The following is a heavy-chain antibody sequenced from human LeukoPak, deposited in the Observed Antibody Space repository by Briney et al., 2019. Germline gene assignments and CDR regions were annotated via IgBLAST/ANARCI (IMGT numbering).Heavy chain of an antibody. Sequence: SETLSLTCAVYGGSFSGYYWSWIRQPPGKGLEWIGEINHSGSTNYNPSLKSRVTISVDTSKNQFSLKLSSVTAADTAVYYCARDSQLWLLRRNYFDYWGQGTLVTVSS. V-gene: IGHV4-34*01. D-gene: IGHD5-18*01. CDR3: ARDSQLWLLRRNYFDY. J-gene: IGHJ4*02. CDR2: INHSGST. CDR1: GGSFSGYY.